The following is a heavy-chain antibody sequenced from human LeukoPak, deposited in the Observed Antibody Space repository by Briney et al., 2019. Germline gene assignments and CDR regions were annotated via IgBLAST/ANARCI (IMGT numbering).Heavy chain of an antibody. J-gene: IGHJ4*02. CDR2: ISGSGGST. CDR1: GFTFSNYA. CDR3: ASTPVMARAGAHSDY. V-gene: IGHV3-23*01. D-gene: IGHD6-13*01. Sequence: GGSLRLSCAASGFTFSNYAMSWVRQAPGKGLEWVSTISGSGGSTYHADSVKGRVTISRDTSKNTLFLQMNSLRAEDTAVYYCASTPVMARAGAHSDYWRQGSLVTVSS.